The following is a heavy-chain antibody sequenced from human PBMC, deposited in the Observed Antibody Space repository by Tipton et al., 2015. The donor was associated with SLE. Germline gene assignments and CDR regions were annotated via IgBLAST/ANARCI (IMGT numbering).Heavy chain of an antibody. J-gene: IGHJ4*03. CDR3: ARGGGSYYDY. CDR1: GGSVTSGSYY. Sequence: TLSLTCTVSGGSVTSGSYYWSWTRQPAGKGLEWIGRIYTSASTIYNPSLKSRVTLSSDTSKNQFSLRVRSVTAEDTAVYYCARGGGSYYDYWGQGTLVTVSS. D-gene: IGHD1-26*01. V-gene: IGHV4-61*02. CDR2: IYTSAST.